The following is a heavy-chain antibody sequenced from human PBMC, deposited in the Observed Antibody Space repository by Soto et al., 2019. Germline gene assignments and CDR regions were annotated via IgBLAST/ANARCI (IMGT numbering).Heavy chain of an antibody. CDR3: AISIQLRVLGSGIDP. CDR2: IIPIFGTA. V-gene: IGHV1-69*12. Sequence: QVQLVQSGAEVKKPGSSVKVSCKASGGTFSSYAISWVRQAPGQGLEWMGGIIPIFGTANYAQKFQGRVTITGDESKSTASMELSRRRSEDRAVYYSAISIQLRVLGSGIDPWGQGTLVTVSS. CDR1: GGTFSSYA. J-gene: IGHJ5*02. D-gene: IGHD5-18*01.